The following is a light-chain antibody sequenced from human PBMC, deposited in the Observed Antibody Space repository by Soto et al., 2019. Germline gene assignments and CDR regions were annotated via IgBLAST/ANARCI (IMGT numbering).Light chain of an antibody. Sequence: EVVIRPSPATLSVSPGAGTTLSCRASQGIGDTLAWYQHKPGQTPRLLIYDTSTRATGVPTRFSGSRSGAEFTLTINSLQSEDFAVYYCQPYNNWPLTFGGGTKVDIK. V-gene: IGKV3-15*01. J-gene: IGKJ4*01. CDR3: QPYNNWPLT. CDR2: DTS. CDR1: QGIGDT.